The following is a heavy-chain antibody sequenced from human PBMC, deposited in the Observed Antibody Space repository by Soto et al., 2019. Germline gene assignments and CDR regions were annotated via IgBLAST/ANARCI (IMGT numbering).Heavy chain of an antibody. V-gene: IGHV4-31*03. CDR1: GGSISIGGYY. Sequence: SETLSLTCTVSGGSISIGGYYWSCIRQHPGKGLEWIGYIYYSGSTYYNPSLKSRVTISVDTSKNQFSLKLSSVTAADTAVYYCARDRRYYDSSGYSSFDYWGQGTLVTVSS. CDR3: ARDRRYYDSSGYSSFDY. D-gene: IGHD3-22*01. J-gene: IGHJ4*02. CDR2: IYYSGST.